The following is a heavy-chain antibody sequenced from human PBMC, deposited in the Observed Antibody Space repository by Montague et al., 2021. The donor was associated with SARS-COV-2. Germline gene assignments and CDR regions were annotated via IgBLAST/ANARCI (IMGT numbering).Heavy chain of an antibody. J-gene: IGHJ4*02. CDR1: GFSLTTGGMY. Sequence: PALVKPTQTLTLTCTFSGFSLTTGGMYVSWIRQPPGKALEWLARIDWVDDKYYSASLKTRLTISKDTSKNQVVRTMTDLDPLDTGTYYCARTDGFNLLGFDSWGQGTLVAVSS. CDR2: IDWVDDK. D-gene: IGHD5-24*01. CDR3: ARTDGFNLLGFDS. V-gene: IGHV2-70*11.